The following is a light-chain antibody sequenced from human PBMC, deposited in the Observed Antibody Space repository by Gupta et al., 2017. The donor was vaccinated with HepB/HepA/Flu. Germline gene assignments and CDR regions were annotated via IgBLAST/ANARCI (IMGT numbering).Light chain of an antibody. CDR3: QQYRNSPRT. V-gene: IGKV3-20*01. CDR2: GAS. J-gene: IGKJ1*01. Sequence: ETVLTQSPGTLSWSPGEGATLSCRASQSVSSILAWYQQKPGQAPRLLINGASNRATGIPDRFSGSGSGTEFTLTISRLEPEDFAVYYCQQYRNSPRTFGQGTKVEVK. CDR1: QSVSSI.